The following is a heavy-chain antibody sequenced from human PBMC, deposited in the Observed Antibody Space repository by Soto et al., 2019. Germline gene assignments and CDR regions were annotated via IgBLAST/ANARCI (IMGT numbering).Heavy chain of an antibody. J-gene: IGHJ5*02. CDR3: VRDGSKTLRDWFDP. V-gene: IGHV4-4*07. CDR1: GGSISKFY. Sequence: QVQLQESGPGLVKPSETLSLTCSVSGGSISKFYWSWIRKTGGKGLEWMGGVYATGTTDYNPSLRSRIAMSVDIAKKTFSLRLTSVTAADTGVYYCVRDGSKTLRDWFDPWGQGILVTVSS. D-gene: IGHD4-17*01. CDR2: VYATGTT.